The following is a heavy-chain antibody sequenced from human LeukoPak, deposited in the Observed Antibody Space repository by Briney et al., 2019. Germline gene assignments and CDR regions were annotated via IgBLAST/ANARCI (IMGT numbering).Heavy chain of an antibody. D-gene: IGHD2-2*01. Sequence: PGGSLRLSCAASGFTFTTYWMHWVRQAPGKGLEWVSAISGSGGSTYYADSAKGRFTISRDNSKNTLYLQMNSLRAEDTAVYYCAKSARCSSTSCFFDYWGQGTLVTVSS. CDR2: ISGSGGST. CDR3: AKSARCSSTSCFFDY. V-gene: IGHV3-23*01. CDR1: GFTFTTYW. J-gene: IGHJ4*02.